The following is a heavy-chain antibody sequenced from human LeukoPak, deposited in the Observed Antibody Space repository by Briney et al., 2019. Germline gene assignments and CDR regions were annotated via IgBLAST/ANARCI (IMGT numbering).Heavy chain of an antibody. CDR1: GFTFSSYS. J-gene: IGHJ4*02. CDR3: ARSEYNWNYFDY. V-gene: IGHV3-21*01. CDR2: ISSSSSYI. D-gene: IGHD1-20*01. Sequence: GGSLRLSCAASGFTFSSYSMNWVRQAPGKGLEWVSSISSSSSYIYYADSVKGRFTISRDNAENSLYLQMNSLRAEDTAVYYCARSEYNWNYFDYWGQGTLVTVSS.